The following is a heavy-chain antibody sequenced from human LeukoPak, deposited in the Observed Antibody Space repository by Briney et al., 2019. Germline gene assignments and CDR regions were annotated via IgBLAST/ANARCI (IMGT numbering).Heavy chain of an antibody. CDR1: GGTFSSYA. J-gene: IGHJ4*02. V-gene: IGHV1-69*13. CDR3: ARVGAPGQATYRYYFDY. Sequence: ASVKVSCKASGGTFSSYAISWVRQAPGQGLEWMGGIIPIFGTANYAQKFQGRVTITADESTSTAYMELSSLRSEDTAVYYRARVGAPGQATYRYYFDYWGQGTLVTVSS. CDR2: IIPIFGTA. D-gene: IGHD2-21*01.